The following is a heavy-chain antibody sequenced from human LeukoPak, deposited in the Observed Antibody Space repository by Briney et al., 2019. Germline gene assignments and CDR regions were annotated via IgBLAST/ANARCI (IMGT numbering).Heavy chain of an antibody. V-gene: IGHV4-59*01. D-gene: IGHD3-3*01. CDR3: ARAVYYDFWSGYYGVGYYYYYVDV. J-gene: IGHJ6*03. CDR1: GGSISSYY. Sequence: SETLSLTCTVSGGSISSYYWSWIRQPPGKGLEWIGYIYYSGSTNYNPSLKSRVTISVDTSKNQFSLKLSSVTAADTAVYYCARAVYYDFWSGYYGVGYYYYYVDVWGKGTTVTVSS. CDR2: IYYSGST.